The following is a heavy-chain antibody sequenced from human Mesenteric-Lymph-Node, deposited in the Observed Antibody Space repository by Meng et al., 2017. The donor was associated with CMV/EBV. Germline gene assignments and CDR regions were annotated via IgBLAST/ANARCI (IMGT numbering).Heavy chain of an antibody. Sequence: SETLSLTCTVSGGSINSGDYYWSWIRQPPGKGLEWIGYIYYSGTTYYNPSLKSRVTISVDTSKNQFSLKLSSVTAADTAVYYCARDQVGRLPDYWGQGTLVTVSS. CDR3: ARDQVGRLPDY. D-gene: IGHD5-12*01. V-gene: IGHV4-30-4*01. CDR1: GGSINSGDYY. J-gene: IGHJ4*02. CDR2: IYYSGTT.